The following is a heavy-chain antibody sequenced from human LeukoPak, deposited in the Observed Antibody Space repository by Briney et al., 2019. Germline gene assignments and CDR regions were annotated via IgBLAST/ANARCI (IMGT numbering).Heavy chain of an antibody. D-gene: IGHD3-16*01. V-gene: IGHV1-8*01. J-gene: IGHJ4*02. CDR2: MNPNSGNT. CDR1: GYTFTSYD. Sequence: ASVTVSCKASGYTFTSYDINWVRQATGQGLEWMGWMNPNSGNTGYAQRFQGRVTMTRNTSISTAYMELSSLRSDDTAVYYCARDPGGLRATEFDYWGQGTLVTVSS. CDR3: ARDPGGLRATEFDY.